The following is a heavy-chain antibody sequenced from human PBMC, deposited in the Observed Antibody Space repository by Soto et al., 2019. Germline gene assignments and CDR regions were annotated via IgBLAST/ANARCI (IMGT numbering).Heavy chain of an antibody. J-gene: IGHJ4*02. V-gene: IGHV3-53*01. CDR3: ARSPMGATYFDY. CDR2: IYSGGST. Sequence: EVQLVESGGGLIQPGGSLRLSCAASGFTVSSNYMSWVRQAPGKGLEWVSVIYSGGSTYYADSVKGRFTISRDNSKNTLYLQMNSLRAKDTAVYYCARSPMGATYFDYWGQGTLVTVSS. D-gene: IGHD1-26*01. CDR1: GFTVSSNY.